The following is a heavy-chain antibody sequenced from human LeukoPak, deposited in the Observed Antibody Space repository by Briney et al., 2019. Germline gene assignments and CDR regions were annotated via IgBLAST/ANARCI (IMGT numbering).Heavy chain of an antibody. Sequence: PGGSLRLSCAASGFTFDDYAVHWVRQAPGKGLEWVSLISWDGGSTYYADSVKGRFTISRDNSKNSLYLQMNSLRAEDTALYYCAKDMGSGYYPNESEGFDYWGQGTLVTVSS. V-gene: IGHV3-43D*03. CDR3: AKDMGSGYYPNESEGFDY. CDR2: ISWDGGST. CDR1: GFTFDDYA. J-gene: IGHJ4*02. D-gene: IGHD3-22*01.